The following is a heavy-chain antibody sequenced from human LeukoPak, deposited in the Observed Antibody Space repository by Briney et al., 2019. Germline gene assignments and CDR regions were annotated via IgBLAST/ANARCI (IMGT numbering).Heavy chain of an antibody. CDR2: INPSGGST. CDR1: GYTFTSYY. J-gene: IGHJ5*02. D-gene: IGHD3-9*01. CDR3: ARGTLWYYDILTGDHNWCDP. V-gene: IGHV1-46*01. Sequence: ASVKVSCKASGYTFTSYYMHWVRQAPGQGLEWMGIINPSGGSTSYAQKFQGRVTMTRDTSTSTVYMELSSLRSEDTAVYYCARGTLWYYDILTGDHNWCDPWGQGTLVTVSS.